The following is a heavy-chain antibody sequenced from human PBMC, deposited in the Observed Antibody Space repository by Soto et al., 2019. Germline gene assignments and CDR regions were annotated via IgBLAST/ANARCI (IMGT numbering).Heavy chain of an antibody. Sequence: SETLSLTCTVSGGSISSVGHYWTWIRQQPGKGLEWIGYIYYSGSTDYNPSLKSRVTISVDRSKNQFSLNLSSVTAADTAIYYCARESGGYDSSTRYGLDVWGQGTTVTVSS. CDR2: IYYSGST. D-gene: IGHD6-25*01. J-gene: IGHJ6*02. CDR3: ARESGGYDSSTRYGLDV. CDR1: GGSISSVGHY. V-gene: IGHV4-31*03.